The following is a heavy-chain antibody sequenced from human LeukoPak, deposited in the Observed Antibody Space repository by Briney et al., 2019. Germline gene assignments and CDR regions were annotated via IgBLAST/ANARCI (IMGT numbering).Heavy chain of an antibody. CDR2: INHSGST. D-gene: IGHD5-12*01. CDR1: GGSFSGYY. V-gene: IGHV4-34*01. J-gene: IGHJ4*02. CDR3: ARGGWLRPHYYFDY. Sequence: PSETLSLTCAVYGGSFSGYYWSWIRQPPGKGLEWIGEINHSGSTNYNPSLKSRVTISVDTSKNQFSLKLSSVTAADTAVYYCARGGWLRPHYYFDYWGQGTLVTVSS.